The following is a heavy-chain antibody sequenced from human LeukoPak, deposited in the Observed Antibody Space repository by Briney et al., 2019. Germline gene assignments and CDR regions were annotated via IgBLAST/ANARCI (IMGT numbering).Heavy chain of an antibody. CDR2: IIPIFGTA. V-gene: IGHV1-69*05. CDR3: ASMIVVAGYYYYYMDV. CDR1: GGTFSSYA. Sequence: SVKVSCKASGGTFSSYAISWVRQAPGQGLEWMGGIIPIFGTANYAQKFQGRVTITMDESTSTAYMELSSLRSEDTAVYYCASMIVVAGYYYYYMDVWSKGTTVTVSS. J-gene: IGHJ6*03. D-gene: IGHD3-22*01.